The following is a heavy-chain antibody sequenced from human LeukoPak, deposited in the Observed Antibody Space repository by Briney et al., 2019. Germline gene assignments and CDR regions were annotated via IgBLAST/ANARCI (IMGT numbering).Heavy chain of an antibody. CDR2: IYYSGST. Sequence: SETLSLTCTVSGGSISSSSYYWGWVRQPPGKGLEWIGSIYYSGSTHYNPSLKSRVTISVDTSKNQFSLKLSSVTAADTAVYYCARQLGYCSSTSCYADKVDYWGQGTLVTVSS. J-gene: IGHJ4*02. V-gene: IGHV4-39*01. D-gene: IGHD2-2*01. CDR3: ARQLGYCSSTSCYADKVDY. CDR1: GGSISSSSYY.